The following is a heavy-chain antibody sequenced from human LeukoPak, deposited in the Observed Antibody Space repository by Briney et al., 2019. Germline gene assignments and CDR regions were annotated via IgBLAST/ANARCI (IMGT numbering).Heavy chain of an antibody. D-gene: IGHD1-20*01. Sequence: GASVKVSCKASGGTFSSYAISWVRQAPGQGLEWMGGIIPIFGTANYAQKFQGRVTMTEDTSTDTAYMELSSLRSEDTAVYYCATVCITGTTRAFDIWGQGTMVTVSS. CDR2: IIPIFGTA. V-gene: IGHV1-69*06. J-gene: IGHJ3*02. CDR3: ATVCITGTTRAFDI. CDR1: GGTFSSYA.